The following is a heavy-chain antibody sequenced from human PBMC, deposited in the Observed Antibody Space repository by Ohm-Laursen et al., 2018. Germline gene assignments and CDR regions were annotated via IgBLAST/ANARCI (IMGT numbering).Heavy chain of an antibody. Sequence: SLRLSCAASGFTFSSYGMHWVRQAPGKGLEWVAVISYDGSNKYYADSVKGRFTISRDNAKNSLYLQMNSLRAEDTAVYYWATVLTLGYWGQGTLVTVSS. CDR3: ATVLTLGY. J-gene: IGHJ4*02. CDR1: GFTFSSYG. V-gene: IGHV3-33*05. D-gene: IGHD2-8*01. CDR2: ISYDGSNK.